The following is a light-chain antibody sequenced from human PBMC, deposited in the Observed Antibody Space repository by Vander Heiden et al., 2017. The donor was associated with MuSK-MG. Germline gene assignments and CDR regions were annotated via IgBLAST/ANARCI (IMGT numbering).Light chain of an antibody. CDR1: HSISSY. Sequence: DMEMTQSPSSLSASVGDRVTIKCRTSHSISSYLNWYQHLPGKAPKLLIYSASSLQSGVPSRFSGSGSGTDFTLTISSLQPEDSGTYYCQHSFHTPYRFGPGTKLEIK. CDR2: SAS. J-gene: IGKJ2*03. V-gene: IGKV1-39*01. CDR3: QHSFHTPYR.